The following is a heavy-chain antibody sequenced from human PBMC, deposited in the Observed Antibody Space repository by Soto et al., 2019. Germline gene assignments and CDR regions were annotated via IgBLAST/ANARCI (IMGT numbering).Heavy chain of an antibody. V-gene: IGHV3-66*01. D-gene: IGHD6-19*01. CDR2: IYSGGST. Sequence: PGGSLRLSCAASGFTFSSYSMSWVRQAPGKGLEWVSVIYSGGSTYYADSVKGRFTISRDNSKNTLYLQMNSLRAEDTAVYYCARIAVAYYYYMDVWGKGTTVTVSS. CDR1: GFTFSSYS. J-gene: IGHJ6*03. CDR3: ARIAVAYYYYMDV.